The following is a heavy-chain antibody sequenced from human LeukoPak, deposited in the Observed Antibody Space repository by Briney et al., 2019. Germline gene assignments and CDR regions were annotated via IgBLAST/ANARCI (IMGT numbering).Heavy chain of an antibody. V-gene: IGHV3-7*01. CDR3: ARAVAAAGTSYYMDV. CDR2: IKPDGSEI. CDR1: GFSFSRYW. Sequence: GRSLRLSCEASGFSFSRYWMSWVRQAPVRGLEWVANIKPDGSEIYYVDSVKGRFTISRDNAKNSLYLQMNSLRAEDTAVYYCARAVAAAGTSYYMDVWGKGTTVTVSS. D-gene: IGHD6-13*01. J-gene: IGHJ6*03.